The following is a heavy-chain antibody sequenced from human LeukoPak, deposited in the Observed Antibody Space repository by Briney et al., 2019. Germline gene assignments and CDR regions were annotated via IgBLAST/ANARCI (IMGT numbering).Heavy chain of an antibody. CDR1: GFTFSSYG. V-gene: IGHV3-23*01. CDR3: TTDVAYCGGDCYSYYFDY. CDR2: ISGSGGST. J-gene: IGHJ4*02. D-gene: IGHD2-21*02. Sequence: GGSLRLSCAASGFTFSSYGMSWVRQAPGKGLEWVSAISGSGGSTYYADSVKGRFTISRDNSKNTLYLQMNSLKTEDTAVYYCTTDVAYCGGDCYSYYFDYWGQGTLVTVSS.